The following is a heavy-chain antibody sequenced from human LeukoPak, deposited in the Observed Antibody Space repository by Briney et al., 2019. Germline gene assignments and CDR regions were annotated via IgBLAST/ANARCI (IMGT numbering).Heavy chain of an antibody. CDR2: IIPIFGTA. Sequence: SVKVSCKASGGTFSSYAISWERQAPGQGLEWMGGIIPIFGTANYAQKFQGRVTITTDESTSTAYMELSSLRSEDTAVYYCARVRFSGSYYFDYWGQGTLVTVSS. J-gene: IGHJ4*02. CDR1: GGTFSSYA. CDR3: ARVRFSGSYYFDY. V-gene: IGHV1-69*05. D-gene: IGHD1-26*01.